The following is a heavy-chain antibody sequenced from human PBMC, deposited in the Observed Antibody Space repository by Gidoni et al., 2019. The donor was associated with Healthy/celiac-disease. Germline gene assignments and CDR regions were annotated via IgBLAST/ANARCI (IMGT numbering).Heavy chain of an antibody. CDR1: GGTFSSYA. D-gene: IGHD3-22*01. CDR2: IIPIFGTA. Sequence: QVQLVQSGAEVKKPGSSVKVSCKASGGTFSSYAISWVRQPPGQGLEWMGGIIPIFGTANYAQKFQGRVTITADESTSTAYMELSSLRSEDTAVYYCAREVLRRRDSSGYYFDYWGQGTLVTVSS. V-gene: IGHV1-69*01. CDR3: AREVLRRRDSSGYYFDY. J-gene: IGHJ4*02.